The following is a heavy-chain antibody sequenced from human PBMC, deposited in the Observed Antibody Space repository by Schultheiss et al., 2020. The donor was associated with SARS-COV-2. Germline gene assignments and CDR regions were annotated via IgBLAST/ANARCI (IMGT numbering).Heavy chain of an antibody. D-gene: IGHD4-11*01. CDR1: GYTFTSYY. CDR2: INPSGGST. J-gene: IGHJ6*02. Sequence: ASVKVSCKASGYTFTSYYMHWVRQAPGQGLEWMGIINPSGGSTSYAQKFQGRVTITRDTSASTAYMELSSLRSEDTAVYYCGTTAPTVYYYYYGMDVWGQGTTVTVS. CDR3: GTTAPTVYYYYYGMDV. V-gene: IGHV1-46*01.